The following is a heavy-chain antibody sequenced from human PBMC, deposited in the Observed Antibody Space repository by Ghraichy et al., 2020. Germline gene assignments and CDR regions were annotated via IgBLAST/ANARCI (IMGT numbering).Heavy chain of an antibody. CDR2: ISGSGGST. D-gene: IGHD5-12*01. Sequence: GESLNISCAASGFTFSSYAMSWVRQAPGKGLEWVSAISGSGGSTYYADSVKGRFTISRDNSKNTLYLQMNSLRAEDTAVYYCAKDTGYSGYEFLGANYYYYGMDVWGQGTTVTVSS. J-gene: IGHJ6*02. CDR3: AKDTGYSGYEFLGANYYYYGMDV. V-gene: IGHV3-23*01. CDR1: GFTFSSYA.